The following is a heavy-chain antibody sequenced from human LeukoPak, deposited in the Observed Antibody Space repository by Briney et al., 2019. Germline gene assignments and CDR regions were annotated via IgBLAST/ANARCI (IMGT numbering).Heavy chain of an antibody. D-gene: IGHD6-6*01. CDR1: GFTFSSYW. Sequence: GGSLRLSCAASGFTFSSYWMHWVRQAPGKGLVWVPRIKSDGSSTSYADFVKGRFTISRDNAKNTLYLQMNSLRAEDTAVYYCARNIAARWFDPWGEGTRVPLSS. J-gene: IGHJ5*02. V-gene: IGHV3-74*01. CDR3: ARNIAARWFDP. CDR2: IKSDGSST.